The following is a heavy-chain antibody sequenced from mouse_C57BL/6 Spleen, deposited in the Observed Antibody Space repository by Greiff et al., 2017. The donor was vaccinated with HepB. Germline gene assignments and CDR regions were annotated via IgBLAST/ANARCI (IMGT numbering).Heavy chain of an antibody. V-gene: IGHV1-64*01. D-gene: IGHD2-4*01. CDR3: ARGGIYYDYPYAMDY. Sequence: QVQLQQSGAELVKPGASVKLSCKASGYTFTSYWMHWVKQRPGQGLEWIGMIHPNSGSTNYNEKFKSKATLTVDKSSSTAYMQLSSLTSEDSAVYYCARGGIYYDYPYAMDYWGQGTSVTVSS. J-gene: IGHJ4*01. CDR2: IHPNSGST. CDR1: GYTFTSYW.